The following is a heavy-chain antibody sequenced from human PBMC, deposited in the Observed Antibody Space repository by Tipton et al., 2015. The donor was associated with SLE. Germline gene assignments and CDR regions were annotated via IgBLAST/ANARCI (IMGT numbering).Heavy chain of an antibody. V-gene: IGHV4-59*08. D-gene: IGHD3-16*01. CDR3: ASLGGFDS. Sequence: TLSLTCTVSGGSISSYYWSWIRQPPGKGLEWIGRFYSGITIYNPSLKSRVTISVDTSKNQFFLKLTSVTAADTAVYYCASLGGFDSWGQGTLVTVSS. J-gene: IGHJ4*02. CDR2: FYSGIT. CDR1: GGSISSYY.